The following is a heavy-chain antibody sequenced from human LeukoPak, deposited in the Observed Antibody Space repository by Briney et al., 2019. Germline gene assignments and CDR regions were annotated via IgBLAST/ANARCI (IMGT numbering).Heavy chain of an antibody. J-gene: IGHJ4*02. CDR3: TRDADMVRGVQPFDY. D-gene: IGHD3-10*01. Sequence: PGGSLRLSCAASGFTFSNAWMSWVRQAPGKGLEWVGRIKSKTDGGTTDYAAPVKGRFTISRDDSKNTLYLQMNSLKTEDTAVYYCTRDADMVRGVQPFDYWGQGTLVTVSS. V-gene: IGHV3-15*01. CDR1: GFTFSNAW. CDR2: IKSKTDGGTT.